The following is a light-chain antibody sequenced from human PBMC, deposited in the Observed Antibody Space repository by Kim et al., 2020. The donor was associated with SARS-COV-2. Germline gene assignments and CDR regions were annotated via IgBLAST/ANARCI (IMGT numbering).Light chain of an antibody. CDR1: SSDVGTYNY. V-gene: IGLV2-14*03. J-gene: IGLJ1*01. CDR3: SSYANSRSYV. Sequence: QSALTQPTSVSGSPGQSITISCTGTSSDVGTYNYVSWYQQYPGKAPKLMIYDVNKRPSGISNRFSGSKSGNTASLTISGLQAEDEADYYCSSYANSRSYVFGTGTKVTVL. CDR2: DVN.